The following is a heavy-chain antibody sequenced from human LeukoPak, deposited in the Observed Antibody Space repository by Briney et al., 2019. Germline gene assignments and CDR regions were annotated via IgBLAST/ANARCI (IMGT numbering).Heavy chain of an antibody. CDR3: ATVVWDYGDWFDP. V-gene: IGHV1-24*01. CDR1: GYTLTELS. Sequence: ASVKVSCKVSGYTLTELSMHWVRQAPGKGLEWMGGFDPEDGETIYAQKFQGRVTMTEDTSTDTAYMELSCLRSEDTAVYYCATVVWDYGDWFDPWGQGTLVTVSS. J-gene: IGHJ5*02. CDR2: FDPEDGET. D-gene: IGHD4-17*01.